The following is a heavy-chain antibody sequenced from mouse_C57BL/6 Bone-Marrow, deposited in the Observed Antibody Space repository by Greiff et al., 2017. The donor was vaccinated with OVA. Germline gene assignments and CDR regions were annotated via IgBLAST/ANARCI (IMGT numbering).Heavy chain of an antibody. CDR1: GFTFSSYG. Sequence: EVQGVESGGDLVKPGGSLKLSCAASGFTFSSYGMSWVRQTPDKRLEWVATISSGGSYTYYPDSVKGRFTISRDNAKNTLYLQMSSLKSEDTAMYYCARQDYDYWFAYWGQGTLVTVSA. CDR2: ISSGGSYT. J-gene: IGHJ3*01. D-gene: IGHD2-4*01. CDR3: ARQDYDYWFAY. V-gene: IGHV5-6*01.